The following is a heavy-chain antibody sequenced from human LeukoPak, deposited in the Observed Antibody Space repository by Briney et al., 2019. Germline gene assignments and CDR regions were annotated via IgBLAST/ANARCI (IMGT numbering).Heavy chain of an antibody. CDR2: IYYSGST. D-gene: IGHD5-18*01. Sequence: SETLSLTCTVSGGSISSDGYYWSWIRQPPGKGLEWIGYIYYSGSTNYNPSLKSRVTISVDTSKNQFSLKLSSVTAADTAVYYCARCGYSYGFPDYWGQGTLVTVSS. CDR3: ARCGYSYGFPDY. J-gene: IGHJ4*02. CDR1: GGSISSDGYY. V-gene: IGHV4-61*08.